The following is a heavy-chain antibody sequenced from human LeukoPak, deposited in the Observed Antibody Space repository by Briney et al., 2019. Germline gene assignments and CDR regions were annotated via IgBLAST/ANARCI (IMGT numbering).Heavy chain of an antibody. CDR3: AKGPRITMIVVDLTHPDAFDI. Sequence: SGGSLRLSCAASGFTFSSYGMHWVRQAPGKGLEWVAFIRYDGSNKYYADSVKGRFTISRDNSKNTLYLQMNSLRAEDTAVYYCAKGPRITMIVVDLTHPDAFDIWGQGTMVTVSS. CDR1: GFTFSSYG. CDR2: IRYDGSNK. V-gene: IGHV3-30*02. D-gene: IGHD3-22*01. J-gene: IGHJ3*02.